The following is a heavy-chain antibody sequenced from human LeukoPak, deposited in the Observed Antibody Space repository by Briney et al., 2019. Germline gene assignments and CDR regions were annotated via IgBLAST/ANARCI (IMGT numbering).Heavy chain of an antibody. J-gene: IGHJ4*02. V-gene: IGHV3-23*01. CDR1: GFTFSSYA. CDR2: ISGSGGST. CDR3: AKDPSYSEVFDY. Sequence: GGSLRLSCAASGFTFSSYAMSWVRQAPGKGLEWVSAISGSGGSTYYADSVKGRFTISRDNSKNTLYLQMNCLRAEDTAVYYCAKDPSYSEVFDYWGQGTLVTVSS. D-gene: IGHD1-26*01.